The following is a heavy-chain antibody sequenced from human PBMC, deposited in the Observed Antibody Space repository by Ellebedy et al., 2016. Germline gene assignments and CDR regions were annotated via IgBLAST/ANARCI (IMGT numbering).Heavy chain of an antibody. J-gene: IGHJ4*02. CDR3: ARGDYYFDY. V-gene: IGHV4-39*07. Sequence: SETLSLXXTVSGGSISSSSYYWGWIRQPPGKGLEWIGSIYYSGSTYYNPSLKSRVTISVDTSKNQFSLKLSSVTAADTAVYYCARGDYYFDYWGQGTLVTVSS. CDR1: GGSISSSSYY. D-gene: IGHD5-24*01. CDR2: IYYSGST.